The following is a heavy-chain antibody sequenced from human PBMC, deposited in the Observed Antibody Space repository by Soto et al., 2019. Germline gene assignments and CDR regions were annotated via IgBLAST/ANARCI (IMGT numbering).Heavy chain of an antibody. V-gene: IGHV4-61*01. J-gene: IGHJ6*02. CDR1: GGSVSSGSYY. D-gene: IGHD2-15*01. CDR2: IYYSGST. CDR3: ARDQSALSYYYYYGMDV. Sequence: QVQLQESGPGLVKPSETLSLTCTVSGGSVSSGSYYWSWIRQPPGKGLEWIGYIYYSGSTNYNPSLKSRVTISVDTSKNQFSLKLSSVTAADTAVYYCARDQSALSYYYYYGMDVWGQGTTVTVSS.